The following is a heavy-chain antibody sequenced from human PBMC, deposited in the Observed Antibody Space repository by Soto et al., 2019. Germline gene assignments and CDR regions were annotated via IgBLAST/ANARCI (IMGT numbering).Heavy chain of an antibody. CDR1: GYTFTNYW. CDR2: IYPGDSDT. Sequence: GESLKISCKGSGYTFTNYWIGWVRQMPGKGPEWMGIIYPGDSDTKYNPSFQGQVTISADKSITTTYLQWSSLKASDTAIYYCAASIFYYGMDVWGQGTTVTVS. CDR3: AASIFYYGMDV. V-gene: IGHV5-51*01. J-gene: IGHJ6*02.